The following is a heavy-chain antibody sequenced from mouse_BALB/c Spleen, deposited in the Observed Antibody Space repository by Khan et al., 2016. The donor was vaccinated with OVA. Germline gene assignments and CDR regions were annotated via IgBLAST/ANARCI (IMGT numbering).Heavy chain of an antibody. CDR1: GYTFTSYW. Sequence: IQLVQSGTVLARPGASVKMSCKASGYTFTSYWMHWVKQRPGQGLEWIGGIFPGNNDTNYNQKIKGRAKLTAAKSASTANMELNSLTNEDSAVYYCTRAGYGAFAYWGQGTLVTVSA. V-gene: IGHV1-5*01. D-gene: IGHD1-1*01. CDR3: TRAGYGAFAY. J-gene: IGHJ3*01. CDR2: IFPGNNDT.